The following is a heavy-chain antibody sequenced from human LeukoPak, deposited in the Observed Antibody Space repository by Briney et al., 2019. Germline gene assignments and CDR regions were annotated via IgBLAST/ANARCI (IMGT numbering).Heavy chain of an antibody. V-gene: IGHV3-74*01. CDR2: INSDGSST. Sequence: GRSLRLSCAASGFTFSSYWMHWVRHAPGKGLVWVSRINSDGSSTSYADSVKGRFTISRDNAKNTLYLQMNSLRAEDTAVYYCARGTYYYDSSPDYFDYWGQGTPVTVSS. CDR1: GFTFSSYW. CDR3: ARGTYYYDSSPDYFDY. D-gene: IGHD3-22*01. J-gene: IGHJ4*02.